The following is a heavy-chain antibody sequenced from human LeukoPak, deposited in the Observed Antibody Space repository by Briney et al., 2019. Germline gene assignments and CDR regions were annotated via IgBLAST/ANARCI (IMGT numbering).Heavy chain of an antibody. CDR2: IYYSGTT. D-gene: IGHD2-15*01. J-gene: IGHJ3*02. Sequence: SETLSLTCTVSGGSISSSSYYWGWIRQPPGKGLEWIGSIYYSGTTYYNPSLKSRVTISVDTSKNQFSLKLSSVTAADTAVYYCARLYCSGGTCYSDRGAFDIWGQGTMVTVSS. V-gene: IGHV4-39*07. CDR1: GGSISSSSYY. CDR3: ARLYCSGGTCYSDRGAFDI.